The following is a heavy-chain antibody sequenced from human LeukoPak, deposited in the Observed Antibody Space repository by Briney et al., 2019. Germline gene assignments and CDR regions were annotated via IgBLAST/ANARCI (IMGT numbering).Heavy chain of an antibody. CDR1: GGSFSGYY. Sequence: KTSETLSLTCAVYGGSFSGYYWSWIRQPPGKGLEWIGEINHSGSTNYNPSLKSRVTISVDTSKNQFSLKLSSVTAADTAVYYCARGVGGRIAATNLRRGRHYYGMDVWGQGTTVTVSS. D-gene: IGHD2-15*01. V-gene: IGHV4-34*01. J-gene: IGHJ6*02. CDR2: INHSGST. CDR3: ARGVGGRIAATNLRRGRHYYGMDV.